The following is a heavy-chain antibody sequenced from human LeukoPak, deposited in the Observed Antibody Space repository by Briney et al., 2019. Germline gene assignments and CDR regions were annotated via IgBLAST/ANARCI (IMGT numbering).Heavy chain of an antibody. CDR1: GFSLNTRGVG. D-gene: IGHD3-22*01. J-gene: IGHJ4*02. Sequence: SGPTLFHPTPPLTLTPTFSGFSLNTRGVGVGWIRQPPVRALEWLALIYWYDDRLYSPSLKSRLTITKDTSKNQVVLTMTNMDPGDTATYFCAHRKNYYDSSVFDNWGQGTLVTVSS. CDR2: IYWYDDR. CDR3: AHRKNYYDSSVFDN. V-gene: IGHV2-5*01.